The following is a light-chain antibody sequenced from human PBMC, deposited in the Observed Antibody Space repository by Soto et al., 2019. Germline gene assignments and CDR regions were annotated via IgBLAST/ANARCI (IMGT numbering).Light chain of an antibody. CDR2: SNN. CDR1: SSNIGSNY. V-gene: IGLV1-47*02. CDR3: AAWDDSLRGYV. Sequence: QSVLPQPPSGSGTPGQRVTISCSGSSSNIGSNYVYWYQQLPGTAPKLLIYSNNQRPSGVPDRFSGSKSGTSASLAISGLRSEDEADYYCAAWDDSLRGYVFGTGTKVTVL. J-gene: IGLJ1*01.